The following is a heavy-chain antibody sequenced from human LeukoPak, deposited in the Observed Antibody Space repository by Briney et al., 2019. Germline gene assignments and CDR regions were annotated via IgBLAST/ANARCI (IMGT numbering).Heavy chain of an antibody. D-gene: IGHD3-3*01. V-gene: IGHV1-18*01. CDR2: ISAYNGNT. CDR1: GYTFTSYG. Sequence: ASVKVSCKASGYTFTSYGISWVRQAPGQGLEWMGWISAYNGNTNYAQKLQGRVTMTTDTSTSTAYMELRSLRSDDTAVYYCARVQGVRFLEWFRLGLDYYYYYYMDVWGKGTTVTVSS. CDR3: ARVQGVRFLEWFRLGLDYYYYYYMDV. J-gene: IGHJ6*03.